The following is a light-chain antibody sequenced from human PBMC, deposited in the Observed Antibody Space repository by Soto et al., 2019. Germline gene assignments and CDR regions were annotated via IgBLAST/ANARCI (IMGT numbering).Light chain of an antibody. Sequence: EIVLTQSPGTLSLSPGERATLSCRASQSVSSSYLAWYQQKPGQAPRLLIYGASSRATGIPDRFSGSGFGTDVTLTISRLEPEDFAVYYCHHDSYSRCSWTVGQGTKVEIK. V-gene: IGKV3-20*01. CDR1: QSVSSSY. CDR2: GAS. CDR3: HHDSYSRCSWT. J-gene: IGKJ1*01.